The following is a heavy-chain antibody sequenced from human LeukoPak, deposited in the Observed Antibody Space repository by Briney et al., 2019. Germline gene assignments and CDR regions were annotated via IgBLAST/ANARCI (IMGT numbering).Heavy chain of an antibody. V-gene: IGHV1-69*05. J-gene: IGHJ4*02. D-gene: IGHD1-26*01. CDR1: GGTFSSYA. CDR3: ARDLSSGSLGIFDY. Sequence: ASVKVSCKASGGTFSSYAISWVRQAPGQGLEWMGGIIPIFGTANYAQKFQGRVTITRDTSASTAYMELSSLRSEDTAVYYCARDLSSGSLGIFDYWGQGTLVTVSS. CDR2: IIPIFGTA.